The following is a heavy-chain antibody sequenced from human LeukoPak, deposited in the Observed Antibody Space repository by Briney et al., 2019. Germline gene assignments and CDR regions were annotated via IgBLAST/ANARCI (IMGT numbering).Heavy chain of an antibody. CDR3: ARVGYTYGYDY. V-gene: IGHV1-8*01. CDR1: GYTFTSYD. Sequence: ASVKVSCKASGYTFTSYDINWVRQATGQGLEWMGWMNPNSGNTGYVQKFQGRVTMTRNTSITAAYMELSSLRSEDTAVYYCARVGYTYGYDYWGQGTLVTVPS. D-gene: IGHD5-18*01. CDR2: MNPNSGNT. J-gene: IGHJ4*02.